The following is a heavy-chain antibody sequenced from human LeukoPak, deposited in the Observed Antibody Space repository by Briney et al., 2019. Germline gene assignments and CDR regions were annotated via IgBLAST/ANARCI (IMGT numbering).Heavy chain of an antibody. CDR1: GGSISSNSYY. D-gene: IGHD1-26*01. Sequence: SETLSLTCAVSGGSISSNSYYWGWIRQPPGKGLEWIGSIYYSGSTYYNPSLKSRVTISVDTSKNQFSLKLSSVTAADTAVYYCARWMRGGKWELRPRYFDYWGQGTLVTVSS. CDR3: ARWMRGGKWELRPRYFDY. CDR2: IYYSGST. V-gene: IGHV4-39*01. J-gene: IGHJ4*02.